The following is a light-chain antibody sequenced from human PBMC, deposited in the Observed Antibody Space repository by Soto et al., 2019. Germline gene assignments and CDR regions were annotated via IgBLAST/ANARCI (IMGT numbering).Light chain of an antibody. V-gene: IGKV3-20*01. CDR3: QQYGSSPVYS. J-gene: IGKJ2*03. CDR1: QSVKTTY. CDR2: GAS. Sequence: ETVLTQSPGTLSLSPGETATLSCWASQSVKTTYLAWYQQKPGQAPRLLIYGASNRATGVPDRFSGSGYGTEFTLTISRLEPEDFAVYYCQQYGSSPVYSFGPGTKLEI.